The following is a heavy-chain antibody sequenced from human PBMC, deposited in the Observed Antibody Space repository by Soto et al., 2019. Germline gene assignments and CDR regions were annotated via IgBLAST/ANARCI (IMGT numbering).Heavy chain of an antibody. CDR2: IYYSGST. CDR3: ARHNYDFWSGYYTGWFDP. V-gene: IGHV4-59*08. J-gene: IGHJ5*02. D-gene: IGHD3-3*01. Sequence: SETLSLTCTVSGGSISSYYWSWIRQPPGKGLEWIGYIYYSGSTNYNPSLKSRVTISVDTSKNQFSLKLSSVTAADTAVYYCARHNYDFWSGYYTGWFDPWGQGTLVTVSS. CDR1: GGSISSYY.